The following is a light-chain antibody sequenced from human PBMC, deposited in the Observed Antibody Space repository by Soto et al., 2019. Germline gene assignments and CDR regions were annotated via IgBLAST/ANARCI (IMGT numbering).Light chain of an antibody. CDR3: QQFYDLPIT. Sequence: DIQMTQSPSSLSASVGDRVTITCRASQSISDVLNWYQQQPGKAPKVLIYDASKLQTGVPSRFSGRGSGKDFTFTISSLQPDDSGTYYCQQFYDLPITFGQGTRLEIK. CDR1: QSISDV. J-gene: IGKJ5*01. CDR2: DAS. V-gene: IGKV1-33*01.